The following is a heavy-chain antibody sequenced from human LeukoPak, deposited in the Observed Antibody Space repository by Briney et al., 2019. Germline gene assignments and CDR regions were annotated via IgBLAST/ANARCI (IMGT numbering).Heavy chain of an antibody. D-gene: IGHD3-9*01. Sequence: GGSLRLSCADSGFTFSSYAMSWVRQAPGKGLEWVSAISGGGGSTYYADSVKGRFIISRDNSKNTLYLQMNSLRAEDTAVYYCAIKDDILTGFDYWGQGTLVTVSS. V-gene: IGHV3-23*01. CDR2: ISGGGGST. CDR3: AIKDDILTGFDY. J-gene: IGHJ4*02. CDR1: GFTFSSYA.